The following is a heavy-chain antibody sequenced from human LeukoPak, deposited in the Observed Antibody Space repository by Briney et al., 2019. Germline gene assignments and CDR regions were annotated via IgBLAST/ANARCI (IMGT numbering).Heavy chain of an antibody. D-gene: IGHD2-2*01. J-gene: IGHJ3*02. Sequence: PGGSLRLSCAASGFTFSNAWMIWVRQAPGKGLEWVGRIKSKTDGGTADYAEPVKGRFTISRDDSKNTLSLQMNSLKVEDTAVYYCTIRYCGSSVCYDEAFDIWGQGTMVTVSS. V-gene: IGHV3-15*01. CDR2: IKSKTDGGTA. CDR1: GFTFSNAW. CDR3: TIRYCGSSVCYDEAFDI.